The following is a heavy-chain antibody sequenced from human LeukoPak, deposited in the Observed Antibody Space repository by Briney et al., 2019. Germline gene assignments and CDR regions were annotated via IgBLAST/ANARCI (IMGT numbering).Heavy chain of an antibody. D-gene: IGHD1-26*01. V-gene: IGHV3-74*01. CDR3: VRLGGNYEY. Sequence: PGGSLRLSCAASGLPFSSYWMPWVRQAPGEGLVWVSVIIPDGSSTTHADSVKGRFPMSRDNANNTQYLQMNRLRAEDTAIYYCVRLGGNYEYWGQGTLVTVSS. CDR1: GLPFSSYW. J-gene: IGHJ4*02. CDR2: IIPDGSST.